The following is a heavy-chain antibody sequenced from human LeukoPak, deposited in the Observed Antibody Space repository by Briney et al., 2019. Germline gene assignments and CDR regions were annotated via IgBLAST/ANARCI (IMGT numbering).Heavy chain of an antibody. CDR3: ARTHDYGNYGVDY. D-gene: IGHD4-11*01. CDR2: IWYDGSNK. V-gene: IGHV3-33*01. J-gene: IGHJ4*02. Sequence: RTGGSLRLSCAASGFTFSSYGMHWVRQAPGKGLXXVAVIWYDGSNKYYADSVKGRFTISRDNSKNTLYLQMNSLRAEDTAVYYCARTHDYGNYGVDYWGQGTLVTVSS. CDR1: GFTFSSYG.